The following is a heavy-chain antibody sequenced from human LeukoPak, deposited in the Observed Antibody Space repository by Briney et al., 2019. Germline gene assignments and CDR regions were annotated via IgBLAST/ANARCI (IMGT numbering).Heavy chain of an antibody. J-gene: IGHJ4*02. CDR2: INPSGGST. CDR1: GYTFTSYY. V-gene: IGHV1-46*01. D-gene: IGHD3-22*01. CDR3: ASSVYYYDIGETYFDC. Sequence: ASVKVSCKASGYTFTSYYMHWVRQAPGQGLEWMGIINPSGGSTSYAQKFQGRVTMTRDTSTSTVYMELSSLRSEDTAVYYCASSVYYYDIGETYFDCWGQGTLVTVSS.